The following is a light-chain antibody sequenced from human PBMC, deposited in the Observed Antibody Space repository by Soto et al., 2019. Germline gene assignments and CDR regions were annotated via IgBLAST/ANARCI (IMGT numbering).Light chain of an antibody. J-gene: IGLJ3*02. V-gene: IGLV2-14*01. CDR2: EVS. CDR1: SSDVGNSNY. CDR3: SSYTSSSRNWV. Sequence: QSVLTQPASVSGSPGQSITISCSGTSSDVGNSNYVSWYQQHPGKAPKLMIYEVSNRPSGVSNRFSGSKSGNTASLTISGLQAEDEADYYCSSYTSSSRNWVFGGGTKVTVL.